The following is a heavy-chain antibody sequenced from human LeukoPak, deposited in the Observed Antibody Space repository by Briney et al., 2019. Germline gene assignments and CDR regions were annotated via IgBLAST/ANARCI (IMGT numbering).Heavy chain of an antibody. CDR1: GYSFTSYW. Sequence: GESLKISCKGSGYSFTSYWIGCVRQMPGKGLEWMGIIYPGDSDTRYSPSFQGQVTISADKSISTAYLQWSSLKASDTAMYYCAGQYCSSTSCPENWFDPWGQGTLVTVSS. V-gene: IGHV5-51*01. J-gene: IGHJ5*02. CDR3: AGQYCSSTSCPENWFDP. D-gene: IGHD2-2*01. CDR2: IYPGDSDT.